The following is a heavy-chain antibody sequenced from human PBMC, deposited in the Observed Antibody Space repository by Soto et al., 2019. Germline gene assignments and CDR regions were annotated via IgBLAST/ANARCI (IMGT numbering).Heavy chain of an antibody. J-gene: IGHJ4*02. Sequence: SETLSLTCTVSGGSISSGGYYWSWIRQHPGKGLEWIGYICYSGSTYYNPSLKSRVTISVDTSKNQFSLKLSSVTAADTAVYYWARGGRAQPFDYWGQGTLVTVLL. V-gene: IGHV4-31*03. CDR2: ICYSGST. D-gene: IGHD3-16*01. CDR3: ARGGRAQPFDY. CDR1: GGSISSGGYY.